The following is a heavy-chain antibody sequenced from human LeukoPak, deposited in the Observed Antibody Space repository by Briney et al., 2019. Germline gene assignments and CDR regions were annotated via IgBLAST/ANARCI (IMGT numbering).Heavy chain of an antibody. D-gene: IGHD3-3*01. CDR2: ISYEGSNK. V-gene: IGHV3-30*19. J-gene: IGHJ4*02. CDR1: GFTFSSYG. CDR3: ARDPNILGLRFSGWTGDY. Sequence: PGGSLRLSCAASGFTFSSYGMHWVRQAPGKGLEWVAVISYEGSNKHYADTVKGRFTISRDNSKNTLYLQMNSLRAEDTALYYCARDPNILGLRFSGWTGDYWGQGNLVTVSS.